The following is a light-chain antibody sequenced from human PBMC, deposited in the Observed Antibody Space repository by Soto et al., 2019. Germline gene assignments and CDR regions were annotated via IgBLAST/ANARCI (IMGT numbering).Light chain of an antibody. Sequence: QSVLTQPPSVSGAPGQRVTISCTGSSSNIGAGYDVHWYQQLPGTAHKLLIQGNSNRPSGVPDRFSGSKSGTSASLAITGLQAEDEADYYCQSYDRSLSGWVFGGGTKVTVL. V-gene: IGLV1-40*01. J-gene: IGLJ3*02. CDR1: SSNIGAGYD. CDR2: GNS. CDR3: QSYDRSLSGWV.